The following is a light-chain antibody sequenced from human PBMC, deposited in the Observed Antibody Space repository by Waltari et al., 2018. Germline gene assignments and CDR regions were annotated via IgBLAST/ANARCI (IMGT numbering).Light chain of an antibody. Sequence: QSALTQPRSVSGSPGQSVTISCTGTSSDVGCYNYVSWYQQYPGKAPKLMIYDVSKRPSGVPDRFSGSKSGNTASLTISGLQAEDEVDYYCCSYAGSYTPWVFGGGTKLTVL. CDR1: SSDVGCYNY. J-gene: IGLJ3*02. CDR2: DVS. V-gene: IGLV2-11*01. CDR3: CSYAGSYTPWV.